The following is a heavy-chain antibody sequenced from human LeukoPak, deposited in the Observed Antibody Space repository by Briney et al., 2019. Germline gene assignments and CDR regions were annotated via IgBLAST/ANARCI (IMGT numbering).Heavy chain of an antibody. V-gene: IGHV1-2*06. Sequence: ASVKVSCKASGYTVTDYFMYWVRQAPGQGLEWMGRINPDAGDTIYAQTFQGRITMTRDTSISTAYMELSSLKSDDTAVYYCARLSTATRHWLAASDIWGQGTVVTVSS. D-gene: IGHD6-19*01. CDR3: ARLSTATRHWLAASDI. CDR1: GYTVTDYF. CDR2: INPDAGDT. J-gene: IGHJ3*02.